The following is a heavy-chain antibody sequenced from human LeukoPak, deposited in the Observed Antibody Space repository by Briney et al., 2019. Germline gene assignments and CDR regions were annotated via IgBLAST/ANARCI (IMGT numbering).Heavy chain of an antibody. D-gene: IGHD6-19*01. J-gene: IGHJ4*02. Sequence: GRSLRLSCATSGFIFSSYGMYWVRQAPGKGLEWVAVIWHDGSAEFYADSVKGRFTVSRDDSRNTVYLQMNRLRAEDTALYYCAKDNRGGWSGYFDYWGQGILVTVSS. CDR3: AKDNRGGWSGYFDY. CDR1: GFIFSSYG. CDR2: IWHDGSAE. V-gene: IGHV3-33*06.